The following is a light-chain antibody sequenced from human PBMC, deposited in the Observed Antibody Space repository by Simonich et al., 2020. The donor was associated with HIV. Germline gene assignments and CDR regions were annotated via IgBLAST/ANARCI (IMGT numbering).Light chain of an antibody. J-gene: IGKJ4*01. CDR1: QSISNN. V-gene: IGKV3-15*01. Sequence: EIVMTQFPATLSVSPGERATLSCRASQSISNNLAWYQQKPGQAPRLLTNGASTRATGIPARFSGSGSGTEFTLTISSMQSEDFAVYHCQQYTNWPLTFGGGTKVEIK. CDR3: QQYTNWPLT. CDR2: GAS.